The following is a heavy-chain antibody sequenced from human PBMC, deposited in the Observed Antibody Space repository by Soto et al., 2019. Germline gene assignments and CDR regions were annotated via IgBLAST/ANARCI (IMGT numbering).Heavy chain of an antibody. V-gene: IGHV3-49*03. D-gene: IGHD2-15*01. Sequence: EVQLVESGGGLVQPGRSLRLSCTASGFTFGDYAMSWFRQAPGKGLEWVGFIRSKAYGGTTEYAASVKGRFTISRDDSKSIAYLQMNRLKAEDTAVYYCTTLGELGYCSGGSCYGDAFDIWGQGTMVTVSS. CDR1: GFTFGDYA. CDR3: TTLGELGYCSGGSCYGDAFDI. CDR2: IRSKAYGGTT. J-gene: IGHJ3*02.